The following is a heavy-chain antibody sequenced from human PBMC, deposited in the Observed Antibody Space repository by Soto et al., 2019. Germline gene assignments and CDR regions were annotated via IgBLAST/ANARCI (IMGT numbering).Heavy chain of an antibody. CDR2: IYYSGST. CDR1: GGSISGYY. J-gene: IGHJ4*02. D-gene: IGHD2-2*01. V-gene: IGHV4-59*12. Sequence: SETLSLTCTVSGGSISGYYWSWIRQPPGKGLEWIGYIYYSGSTSYNPSLKSRLTISVDTSKNQFSLRLTSVTAADSAVYYCATASSCSSAADYCGQGSQVT. CDR3: ATASSCSSAADY.